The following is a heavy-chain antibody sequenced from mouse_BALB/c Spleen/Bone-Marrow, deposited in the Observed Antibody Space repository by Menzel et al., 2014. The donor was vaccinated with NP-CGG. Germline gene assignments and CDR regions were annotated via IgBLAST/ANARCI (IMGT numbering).Heavy chain of an antibody. Sequence: VQLQQSGPGLVKPSQSLSLTCSVTGYSITSGYYWNWIRQFPENKLEWMGYISYDGSNNYNPSLKNRISITRDTSKNQFFLKLNSVTTEDTATYYCARGDGYYGGAMDYWGQGTSVTVSS. CDR2: ISYDGSN. V-gene: IGHV3-6*02. CDR3: ARGDGYYGGAMDY. J-gene: IGHJ4*01. CDR1: GYSITSGYY. D-gene: IGHD2-3*01.